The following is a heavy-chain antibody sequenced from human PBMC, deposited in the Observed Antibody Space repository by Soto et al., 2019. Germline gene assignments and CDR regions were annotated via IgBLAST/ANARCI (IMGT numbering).Heavy chain of an antibody. V-gene: IGHV5-51*01. CDR2: IYPGDSDT. D-gene: IGHD5-18*01. Sequence: GESLKISCKGSGYSFTSYWIGWVRQMPGKGLEWMGIIYPGDSDTRYSPSFQGQVTISADKSISTAYLQWSSLKASDTAMYYCARHLRGYRYGEDQFDYSGQATLVTVS. CDR1: GYSFTSYW. CDR3: ARHLRGYRYGEDQFDY. J-gene: IGHJ4*02.